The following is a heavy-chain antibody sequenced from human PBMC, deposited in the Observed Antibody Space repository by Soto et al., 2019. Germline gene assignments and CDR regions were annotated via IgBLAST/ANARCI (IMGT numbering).Heavy chain of an antibody. CDR2: IIPIFGTA. J-gene: IGHJ6*02. Sequence: SVKVSCKASGGTFSSYAISWVRQAPGQGLEWMGGIIPIFGTANYAQKFQGRVTITADESTSTAYMELSSLRSEDTAVYYCARVVGATRRTYYYYYGMDVWGQGTTVTVSS. CDR1: GGTFSSYA. D-gene: IGHD1-26*01. V-gene: IGHV1-69*13. CDR3: ARVVGATRRTYYYYYGMDV.